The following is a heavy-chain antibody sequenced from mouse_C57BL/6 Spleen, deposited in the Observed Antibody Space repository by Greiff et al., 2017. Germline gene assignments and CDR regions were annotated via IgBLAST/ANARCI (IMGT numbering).Heavy chain of an antibody. J-gene: IGHJ4*01. CDR1: GYTFTSYW. Sequence: QVQLQQPGAELVKPGASVKMSCKASGYTFTSYWITWVKQRPGQGLEWIGDISPGSGSTNYNEKFKSKATLTVDTSSSTAYMQLSSLTSEDSAVYYCARGDGTRRYAMDYWGQGTSVTVSS. D-gene: IGHD3-3*01. V-gene: IGHV1-55*01. CDR2: ISPGSGST. CDR3: ARGDGTRRYAMDY.